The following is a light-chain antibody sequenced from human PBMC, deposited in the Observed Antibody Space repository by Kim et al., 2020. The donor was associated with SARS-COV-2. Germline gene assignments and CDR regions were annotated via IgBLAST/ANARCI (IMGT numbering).Light chain of an antibody. V-gene: IGKV1-8*01. J-gene: IGKJ1*01. CDR2: AAS. CDR3: QQYYSYPPT. Sequence: AIRITQSPSSLSASTGDRVNITCRASQGISSYLAWYQQKPGKAPKLLIYAASTLQSGVPSRFSGSGSGTDFTLTISCLQSEDFATYYCQQYYSYPPTFGQGTKVEIK. CDR1: QGISSY.